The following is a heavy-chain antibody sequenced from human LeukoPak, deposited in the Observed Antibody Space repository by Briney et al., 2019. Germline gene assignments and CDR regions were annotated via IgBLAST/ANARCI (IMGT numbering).Heavy chain of an antibody. V-gene: IGHV1-18*01. CDR3: ARDVFRFGELSALDS. CDR2: ISTSSGKT. D-gene: IGHD3-10*01. CDR1: RHTFSSQT. Sequence: ASVTVSCETSRHTFSSQTINWVRQAPGQGLEWMGWISTSSGKTNFAQSFRGTINMITDTSPNTVYMEMRSLTFDDPAVSFLARDVFRFGELSALDSWGQGTLVTVPS. J-gene: IGHJ4*02.